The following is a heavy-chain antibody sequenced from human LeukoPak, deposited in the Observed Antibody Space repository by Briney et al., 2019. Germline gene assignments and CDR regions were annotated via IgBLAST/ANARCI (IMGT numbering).Heavy chain of an antibody. CDR1: GYTFTGSY. CDR2: INPNSGGT. V-gene: IGHV1-2*02. Sequence: ASVKVSCKASGYTFTGSYMHWVRQAPGQGLEWTGWINPNSGGTNYAQKFQGRVTMTRDTSTSTAYMELSRLRSDDTAVYYCVMGRGVKADYWGQGTLVTVSS. D-gene: IGHD3-3*01. J-gene: IGHJ4*02. CDR3: VMGRGVKADY.